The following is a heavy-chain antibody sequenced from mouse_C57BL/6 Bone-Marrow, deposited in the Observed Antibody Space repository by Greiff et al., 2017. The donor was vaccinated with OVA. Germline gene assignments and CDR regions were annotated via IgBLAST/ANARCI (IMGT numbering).Heavy chain of an antibody. J-gene: IGHJ3*01. Sequence: QVQLKQPGAELVKPGASVKLSCKASGYTFTSYWMHWVKQRPGKGLEWIGMIHPNSGSTNYNEKFKSKATLTVDKSSSTAYMQLSSLTSEDAAVYYCARDHYSNPFAYWGQGTLVTVSA. CDR2: IHPNSGST. V-gene: IGHV1-64*01. CDR3: ARDHYSNPFAY. CDR1: GYTFTSYW. D-gene: IGHD2-5*01.